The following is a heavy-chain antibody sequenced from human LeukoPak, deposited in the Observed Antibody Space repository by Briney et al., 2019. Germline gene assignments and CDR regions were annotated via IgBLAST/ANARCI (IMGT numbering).Heavy chain of an antibody. J-gene: IGHJ4*02. V-gene: IGHV1-18*01. Sequence: ASVKVSCKASGYTFMRYGMHWVRQAPGQGLEWMGWSSVYNGNTNYAQKFQGRVTMTTDTSTDTAYMELRNLLFDDTAVYYCAKGRRVDADDHFDYWGQGTLVTVSS. CDR1: GYTFMRYG. CDR2: SSVYNGNT. CDR3: AKGRRVDADDHFDY. D-gene: IGHD1-1*01.